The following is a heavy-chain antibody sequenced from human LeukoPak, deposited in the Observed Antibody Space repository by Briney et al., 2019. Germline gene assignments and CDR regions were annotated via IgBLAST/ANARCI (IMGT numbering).Heavy chain of an antibody. CDR3: ARDRDMYYYDSSGYYSWFDP. D-gene: IGHD3-22*01. CDR2: IYTSGST. V-gene: IGHV4-4*07. J-gene: IGHJ5*02. CDR1: GGSISSYY. Sequence: SETLSLTCTVSGGSISSYYWSWIRQPAGKGLEWIGRIYTSGSTNYNPSLKSRVTMSVDTSKSQFSLKLSSVTAADTAVYYCARDRDMYYYDSSGYYSWFDPWGQGTLVTVSS.